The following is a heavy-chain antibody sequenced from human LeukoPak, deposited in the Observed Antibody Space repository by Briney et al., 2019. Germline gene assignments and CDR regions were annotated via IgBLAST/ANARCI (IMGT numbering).Heavy chain of an antibody. D-gene: IGHD6-19*01. V-gene: IGHV3-23*01. CDR1: GFTFSSYV. CDR2: IVGSGGSA. CDR3: ATGDFGSGSSSFNY. Sequence: GGSLRLSCGASGFTFSSYVMSWVRQAPGKGLEWVSGIVGSGGSAYYADSVKGRFTISRDNSKNTLYMQMNSLRAEDTAVYHCATGDFGSGSSSFNYWGQGTLVTVSS. J-gene: IGHJ4*02.